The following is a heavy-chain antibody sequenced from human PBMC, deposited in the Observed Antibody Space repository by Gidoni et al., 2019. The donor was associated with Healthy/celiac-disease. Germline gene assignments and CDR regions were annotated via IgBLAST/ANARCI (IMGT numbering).Heavy chain of an antibody. CDR2: IYYSGST. J-gene: IGHJ4*02. V-gene: IGHV4-39*01. D-gene: IGHD6-6*01. CDR3: ARMYSSSSSFLDY. Sequence: QLQLQESGPGLVKPSETLSLTCTVSGCSISSSSYYWGWIRQPPGKGLEWIGSIYYSGSTYYNPSLKSRVTISVDTSKNQFSLKLSSVTAADTAVYYCARMYSSSSSFLDYWGQGTLVTVSS. CDR1: GCSISSSSYY.